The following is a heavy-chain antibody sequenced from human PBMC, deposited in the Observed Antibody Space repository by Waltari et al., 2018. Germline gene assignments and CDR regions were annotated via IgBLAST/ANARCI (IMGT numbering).Heavy chain of an antibody. Sequence: QVQLVQSGAEVKKPGSSVKVSCKASGGTFSSYTIIRVRQAPGQGLEWMGRIIPILGIANYAQKFQGRVTITADKSTSTAYMELSSLRSEDTAVYYCARSDSSGYSDAFDIWGQGTMVTVSS. CDR2: IIPILGIA. V-gene: IGHV1-69*02. D-gene: IGHD3-22*01. J-gene: IGHJ3*02. CDR3: ARSDSSGYSDAFDI. CDR1: GGTFSSYT.